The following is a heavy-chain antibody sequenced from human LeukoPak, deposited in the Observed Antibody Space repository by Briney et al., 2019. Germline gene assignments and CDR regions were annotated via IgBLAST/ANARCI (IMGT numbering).Heavy chain of an antibody. CDR2: IYHSGST. V-gene: IGHV4-38-2*02. J-gene: IGHJ1*01. CDR1: GYSISSGYY. CDR3: ARSVYYYDSSGYPRAGFEQH. Sequence: PSETLSLTCTVSGYSISSGYYWGWIRQPPGKGLEWIGSIYHSGSTNYNPSLKSRVTISVDTSKNQFSLKLSSVTAADTAVYYCARSVYYYDSSGYPRAGFEQHWGQGTLVTVSS. D-gene: IGHD3-22*01.